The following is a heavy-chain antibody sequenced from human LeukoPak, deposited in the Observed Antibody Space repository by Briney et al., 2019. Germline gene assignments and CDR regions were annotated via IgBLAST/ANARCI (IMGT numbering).Heavy chain of an antibody. V-gene: IGHV3-66*02. J-gene: IGHJ3*02. CDR3: ARDHSGSYQRAFDI. CDR2: IYGGGST. CDR1: AFTVSSNY. D-gene: IGHD1-26*01. Sequence: GGSLRLSCAVSAFTVSSNYVSWVRQAPGKGLEWVSVIYGGGSTNYADSVKGRFTISRDNSKNTLYLQMNSLRAEDTAVYYCARDHSGSYQRAFDIWGRGTMVTVSS.